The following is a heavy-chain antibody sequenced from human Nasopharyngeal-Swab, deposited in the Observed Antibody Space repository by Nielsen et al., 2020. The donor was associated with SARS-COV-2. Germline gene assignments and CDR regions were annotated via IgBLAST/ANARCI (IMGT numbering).Heavy chain of an antibody. Sequence: SLKISVSASGFTFSSYEMNCVRQAQGKGLEWVSYISSSGSIIYYADSVKGRLTISRDNAKNSLYLQMNSLRDEDTAVYYCARDRGGSYWYLDLWGRGTLVTVSS. J-gene: IGHJ2*01. CDR2: ISSSGSII. CDR1: GFTFSSYE. D-gene: IGHD3-16*01. V-gene: IGHV3-48*03. CDR3: ARDRGGSYWYLDL.